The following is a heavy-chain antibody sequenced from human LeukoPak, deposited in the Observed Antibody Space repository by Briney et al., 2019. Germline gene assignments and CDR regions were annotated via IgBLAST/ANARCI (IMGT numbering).Heavy chain of an antibody. D-gene: IGHD3-3*01. CDR1: GGSISSGGYY. CDR2: IYHSGST. J-gene: IGHJ4*02. Sequence: SQTLSLTCTVSGGSISSGGYYWSWIRQPPGKGLEWIGYIYHSGSTYYNPSLKSRVTISVDRSKNQFSLKLSSVTAADTAVYYCARARAGNYDFWSGYSYYFDYWGQGTLVTVSS. CDR3: ARARAGNYDFWSGYSYYFDY. V-gene: IGHV4-30-2*01.